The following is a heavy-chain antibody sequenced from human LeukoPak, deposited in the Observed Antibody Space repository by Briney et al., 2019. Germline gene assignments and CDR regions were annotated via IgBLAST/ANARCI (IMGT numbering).Heavy chain of an antibody. CDR1: GYTFTSYY. J-gene: IGHJ6*04. Sequence: GASVKVSCKASGYTFTSYYMHWVRQAPGQGLEWMGIINPSGGSTSYAQKFQGRVTMTRDTSTSTVYMELSSLRSEDTAVYYCATDGRAYYYGSGSRGGMDAWGKGTTVTVPS. CDR3: ATDGRAYYYGSGSRGGMDA. CDR2: INPSGGST. V-gene: IGHV1-46*01. D-gene: IGHD3-10*01.